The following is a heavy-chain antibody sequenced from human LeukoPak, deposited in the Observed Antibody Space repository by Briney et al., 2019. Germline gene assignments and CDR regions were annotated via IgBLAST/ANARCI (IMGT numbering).Heavy chain of an antibody. J-gene: IGHJ4*02. CDR2: IYSSGST. CDR3: ARSNWKYYFDF. CDR1: GGSINSGDYY. V-gene: IGHV4-30-4*08. D-gene: IGHD1-1*01. Sequence: PSQTLSLTCTVSGGSINSGDYYWSWIRQPPGKGLEWIGYIYSSGSTYYNPSLKSRLTMSLDTSKSQFSLKVSSVTVADTAVYHCARSNWKYYFDFWGQGTLVTVSS.